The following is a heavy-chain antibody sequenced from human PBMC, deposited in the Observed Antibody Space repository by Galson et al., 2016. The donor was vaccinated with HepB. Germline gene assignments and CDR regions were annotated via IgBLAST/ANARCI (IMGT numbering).Heavy chain of an antibody. Sequence: SLRLSCAASGFTFSQFAVHWVRQAPGKGLEWVAVISYDGTKEYYTDSVKGRFTVSRDDSKNTLFLQMNTLRPEDTAVYYCARDQKYSGYDFYYVMDVWGKGATVTVSS. CDR2: ISYDGTKE. J-gene: IGHJ6*04. D-gene: IGHD5-12*01. CDR3: ARDQKYSGYDFYYVMDV. CDR1: GFTFSQFA. V-gene: IGHV3-30-3*01.